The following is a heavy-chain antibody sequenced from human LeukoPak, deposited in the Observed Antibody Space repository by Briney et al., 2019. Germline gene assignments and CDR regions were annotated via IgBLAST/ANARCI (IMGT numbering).Heavy chain of an antibody. CDR1: GYSISSGYY. CDR3: ARHVRSGSYDLSLRRRLSAFDI. Sequence: SETLSLTCAVSGYSISSGYYWGWIRQPPGKGLEWIGRIYHSGSTNYNPSLKSRGTISVETSKNQFSLKLSSLTAPDTAVYYCARHVRSGSYDLSLRRRLSAFDIWGQGTIVTVSS. J-gene: IGHJ3*02. CDR2: IYHSGST. V-gene: IGHV4-38-2*01. D-gene: IGHD1-26*01.